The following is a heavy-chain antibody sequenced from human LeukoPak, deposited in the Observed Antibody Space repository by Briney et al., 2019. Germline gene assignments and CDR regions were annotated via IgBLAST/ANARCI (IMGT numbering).Heavy chain of an antibody. J-gene: IGHJ4*02. CDR1: GFTFSSYW. V-gene: IGHV3-30*02. CDR3: ARGGYYGSGRYYFDS. D-gene: IGHD3-3*01. Sequence: GGSLRLSCAASGFTFSSYWMSWVCQAPGKGLEWVAFIRYDGSNKYYADSVKGRFTISRDNSKNTLHLQMNSLRAEDTAVYYCARGGYYGSGRYYFDSWGQGTLVTVSS. CDR2: IRYDGSNK.